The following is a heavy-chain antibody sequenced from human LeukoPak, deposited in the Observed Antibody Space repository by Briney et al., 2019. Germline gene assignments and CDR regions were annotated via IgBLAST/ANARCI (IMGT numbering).Heavy chain of an antibody. J-gene: IGHJ2*01. V-gene: IGHV3-53*01. CDR1: GFTVSGNY. Sequence: PGGSLRLSCAASGFTVSGNYMSWVRQAPGKGLEWVSVSYSGGSSYYADSVKGRFTISRDNSKNTLYLQMNTLRAEDTAVYLCAREEHYRRYFALWGRGTLVTVSS. D-gene: IGHD3-16*02. CDR3: AREEHYRRYFAL. CDR2: SYSGGSS.